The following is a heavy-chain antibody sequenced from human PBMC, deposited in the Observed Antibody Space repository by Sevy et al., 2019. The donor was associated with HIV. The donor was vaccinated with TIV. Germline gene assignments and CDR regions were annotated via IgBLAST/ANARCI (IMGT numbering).Heavy chain of an antibody. V-gene: IGHV1-69*13. J-gene: IGHJ5*02. CDR2: IIPIFGTA. Sequence: ASVKVSCKASGGTFSSYAISWVRQAPGQGLEWMGGIIPIFGTANYAQKFQGRVTITADESTSTAYMELSSLRSEDTAVYYCARARYDSSGYATYNWFDPWGQGTLVTVSS. CDR3: ARARYDSSGYATYNWFDP. CDR1: GGTFSSYA. D-gene: IGHD3-22*01.